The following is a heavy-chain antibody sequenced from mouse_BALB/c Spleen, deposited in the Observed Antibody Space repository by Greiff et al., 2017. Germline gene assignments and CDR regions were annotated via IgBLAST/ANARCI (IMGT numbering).Heavy chain of an antibody. D-gene: IGHD2-3*01. CDR1: GFSLTSYD. CDR3: VRGDGYYWFAY. V-gene: IGHV2-9-2*01. Sequence: VKLVESGPGLVAPSQSLSITCTVSGFSLTSYDISWIRQPPGKGLEWLGVIWTGGGTNYNSAFMSRLSISKDNSKSQVFLKMNSLQTDDTAIYYCVRGDGYYWFAYWGQGTLVTVSA. J-gene: IGHJ3*01. CDR2: IWTGGGT.